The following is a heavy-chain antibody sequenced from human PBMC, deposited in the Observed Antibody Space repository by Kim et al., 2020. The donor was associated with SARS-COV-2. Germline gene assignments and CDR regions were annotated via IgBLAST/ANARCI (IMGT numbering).Heavy chain of an antibody. J-gene: IGHJ6*02. CDR1: GGSISSGGYY. V-gene: IGHV4-31*03. CDR2: IYYSGST. Sequence: SETLSLTCTVSGGSISSGGYYWSWIRQHPGKGLEWIGYIYYSGSTYYNPSLKSRVTISVDTSKNQFSLKLSSVTAADTAVYYCARENRSASSRLGSPYYGMDVWGQGTTVTVSS. D-gene: IGHD6-19*01. CDR3: ARENRSASSRLGSPYYGMDV.